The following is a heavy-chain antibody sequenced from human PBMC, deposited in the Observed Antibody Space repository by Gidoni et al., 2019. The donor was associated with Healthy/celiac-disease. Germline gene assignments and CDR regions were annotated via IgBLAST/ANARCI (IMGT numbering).Heavy chain of an antibody. Sequence: QLQLQESGPGLVKPSETLSLTCTVSGGSISSSSYYWGWIRQPPGKGREWIGSIYYSGSTYSNPSLKSRVTISVDTSKNHFSLKLSSVTAADTAVYYCARRPKGSWFDPWGQGTLVTVSS. V-gene: IGHV4-39*01. CDR1: GGSISSSSYY. J-gene: IGHJ5*02. CDR2: IYYSGST. CDR3: ARRPKGSWFDP.